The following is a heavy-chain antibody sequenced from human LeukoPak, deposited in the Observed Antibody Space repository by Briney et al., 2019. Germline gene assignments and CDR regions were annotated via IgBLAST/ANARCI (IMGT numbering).Heavy chain of an antibody. CDR2: IYSGGST. CDR3: ARGFADEYCSSTSCYVFDY. D-gene: IGHD2-2*01. Sequence: PGGSLRLSCAASGFTVSSNYMSWVRQAPGKGLEWVSVIYSGGSTYYADSVKGRFTISRDNSKNTLYLQMNSLRAEDTAVYYCARGFADEYCSSTSCYVFDYWGQGTLVTVSS. J-gene: IGHJ4*02. V-gene: IGHV3-53*01. CDR1: GFTVSSNY.